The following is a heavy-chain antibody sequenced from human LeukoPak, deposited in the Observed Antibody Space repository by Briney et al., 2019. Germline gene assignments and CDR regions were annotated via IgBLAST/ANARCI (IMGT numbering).Heavy chain of an antibody. V-gene: IGHV4-39*01. Sequence: SETLSLTCTVSGGSISSSSYYWGWIRQPPGKGLEWIGSIYYSGSTYYNPSLKSRVTISVDTSKNQFSLKLSSVTAADTAVYYCARHPRGGRYFDWLVRQLHRDDAFDIWGQGTMVTVSS. CDR3: ARHPRGGRYFDWLVRQLHRDDAFDI. J-gene: IGHJ3*02. D-gene: IGHD3-9*01. CDR2: IYYSGST. CDR1: GGSISSSSYY.